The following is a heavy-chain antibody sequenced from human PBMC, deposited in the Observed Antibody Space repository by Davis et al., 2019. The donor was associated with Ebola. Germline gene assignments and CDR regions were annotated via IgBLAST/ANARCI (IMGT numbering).Heavy chain of an antibody. Sequence: SETLSLTCTVSGASVSNPTYYWSWIRQSTGKGLEWIGYVYYNGNTNYSPSLKSRVYISIDTSKNQFSLKLSSVTAADTAVYYCARHGNDFWSGYGFDYWGQGTLVTVSS. CDR3: ARHGNDFWSGYGFDY. CDR2: VYYNGNT. D-gene: IGHD3-3*01. V-gene: IGHV4-61*01. CDR1: GASVSNPTYY. J-gene: IGHJ4*02.